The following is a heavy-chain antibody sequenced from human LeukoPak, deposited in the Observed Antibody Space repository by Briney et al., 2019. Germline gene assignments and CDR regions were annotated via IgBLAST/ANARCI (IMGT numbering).Heavy chain of an antibody. CDR3: ARSVSTRLYGMDV. CDR2: IYPGDSDT. D-gene: IGHD5/OR15-5a*01. J-gene: IGHJ6*02. Sequence: GESLKISCKGSGYTFSNYWIGWVRQMPGKSLEWMGIIYPGDSDTRYSPSFRGQVTISADKSISTAYLQWSSPEASDTAMYYCARSVSTRLYGMDVWGQGTTVTASS. V-gene: IGHV5-51*01. CDR1: GYTFSNYW.